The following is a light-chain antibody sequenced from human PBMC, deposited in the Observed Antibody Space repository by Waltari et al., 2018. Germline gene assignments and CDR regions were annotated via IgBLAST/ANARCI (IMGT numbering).Light chain of an antibody. CDR3: QVWESSTEVL. V-gene: IGLV3-21*01. CDR1: NFGGKS. Sequence: SFVLAQPPSVSVAPGKTATITFGGNNFGGKSVHWYQRKPGQAPVLVIYYDDNRPSGIPERFSGSTSGDTATLTISGVEAGDEADYFCQVWESSTEVLFGGGTKLTVL. CDR2: YDD. J-gene: IGLJ2*01.